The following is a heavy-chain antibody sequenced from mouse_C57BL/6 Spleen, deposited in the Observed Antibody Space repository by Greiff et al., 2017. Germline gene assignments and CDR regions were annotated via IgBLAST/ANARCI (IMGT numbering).Heavy chain of an antibody. V-gene: IGHV1-22*01. Sequence: VQLQQSGPELVKPGASVKMSCKASGYTFTDYNMHWVKQSHGKSLEWIGYINPNNGGTSYNQKFKGKATLTVNKSSSTAYMELRSLTSEDSAVYNCARGGLTTEGDYWGQGTTLTVSS. CDR1: GYTFTDYN. D-gene: IGHD1-1*01. CDR3: ARGGLTTEGDY. J-gene: IGHJ2*01. CDR2: INPNNGGT.